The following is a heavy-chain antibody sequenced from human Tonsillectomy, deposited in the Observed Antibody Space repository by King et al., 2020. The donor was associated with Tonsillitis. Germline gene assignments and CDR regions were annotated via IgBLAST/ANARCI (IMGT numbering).Heavy chain of an antibody. CDR1: GFIFGDYG. CDR2: TRSKAYGGTT. D-gene: IGHD3-9*01. J-gene: IGHJ4*02. CDR3: SSDCFDLDLYYFDY. Sequence: DVQLVESGGGLVQPGRSLRLSCTASGFIFGDYGISWFRQAPGKGLEWVGFTRSKAYGGTTEYAASVKGRFTISRDDSKSIAYLQMNSLKTEDTAVYYCSSDCFDLDLYYFDYWGQGTLVTVSS. V-gene: IGHV3-49*03.